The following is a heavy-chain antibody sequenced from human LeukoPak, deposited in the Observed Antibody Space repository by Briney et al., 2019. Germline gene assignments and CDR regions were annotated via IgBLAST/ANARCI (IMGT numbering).Heavy chain of an antibody. D-gene: IGHD5-18*01. J-gene: IGHJ4*02. CDR2: IYYSGST. Sequence: SETLSLTCTVSGGSISSSSYYWGWVRQPPGKGLEWIGNIYYSGSTYYNPSLKSRVSISEDTSKNQFSLKLSSVTAADTAVYYCARRLDTSMVRGGSFDYWGQGILATVSS. CDR3: ARRLDTSMVRGGSFDY. V-gene: IGHV4-39*01. CDR1: GGSISSSSYY.